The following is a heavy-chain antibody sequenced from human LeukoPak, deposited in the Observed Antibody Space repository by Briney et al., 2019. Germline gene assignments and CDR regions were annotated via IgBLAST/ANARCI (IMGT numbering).Heavy chain of an antibody. J-gene: IGHJ3*02. D-gene: IGHD3-22*01. CDR2: IYYSGTT. CDR3: ARDHNFGDSSGHYHVDALDI. V-gene: IGHV4-59*01. Sequence: PSETLSLTCTVSGGSISSYYWSWIRQPPGKGLEWIGHIYYSGTTNYNPSLKTRVTISVDTSKNQFPLKLTSVTPADAAVYYCARDHNFGDSSGHYHVDALDIWSQGSMVTVSS. CDR1: GGSISSYY.